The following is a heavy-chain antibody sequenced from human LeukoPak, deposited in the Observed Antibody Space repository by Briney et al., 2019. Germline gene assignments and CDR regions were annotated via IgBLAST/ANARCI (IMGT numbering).Heavy chain of an antibody. V-gene: IGHV4-39*01. J-gene: IGHJ4*02. Sequence: SETLSLTCTVSGGSISSSTYYWGWIRQPPGKGLEWIGSISYSGNIYYSPSLKSRVTISVDTSKNQFSLKLSSVTAADTAVYYCARQRRLELPDYWGQGTLVTVSP. CDR2: ISYSGNI. D-gene: IGHD3-16*01. CDR1: GGSISSSTYY. CDR3: ARQRRLELPDY.